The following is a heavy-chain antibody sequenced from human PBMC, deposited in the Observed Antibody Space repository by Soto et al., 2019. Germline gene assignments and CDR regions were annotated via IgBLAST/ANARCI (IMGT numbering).Heavy chain of an antibody. CDR3: ARSGYSYGPNPLLY. CDR1: GGSIRSGCYY. D-gene: IGHD5-18*01. V-gene: IGHV4-31*02. J-gene: IGHJ4*02. CDR2: IYYSGST. Sequence: PSETLSLTCTVSGGSIRSGCYYWSWIRQHPGKGLEWIGYIYYSGSTYYNPSLKSRVTISVDTSKNQFSLKLSSVTAADTAVYYCARSGYSYGPNPLLYWGQGTLVTVSS.